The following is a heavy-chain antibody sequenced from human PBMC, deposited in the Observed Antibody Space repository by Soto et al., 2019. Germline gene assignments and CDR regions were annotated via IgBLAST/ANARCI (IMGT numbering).Heavy chain of an antibody. CDR1: GFNFSSYA. Sequence: EVQLLESGGGLVQPGGSLRLSCAASGFNFSSYAMSWVRQAPGKGLEWVSAIRGSGYITHYADSAKGRFTISRDNSKNTLYLQMNSLRVDDSAVYYCAKSRSLGPHCAGDCFFDYWGQGTLVSVSS. V-gene: IGHV3-23*01. CDR3: AKSRSLGPHCAGDCFFDY. CDR2: IRGSGYIT. J-gene: IGHJ4*02. D-gene: IGHD2-21*02.